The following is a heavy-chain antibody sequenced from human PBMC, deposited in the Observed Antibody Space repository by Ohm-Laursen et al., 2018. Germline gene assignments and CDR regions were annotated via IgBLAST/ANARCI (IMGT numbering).Heavy chain of an antibody. D-gene: IGHD1-26*01. CDR2: VSWNSDTT. V-gene: IGHV3-9*01. J-gene: IGHJ3*01. Sequence: SLRLSCAASGFTFPNYAIHWVRQAPGKGLEWVSGVSWNSDTTGYAVSVKGRFTITRDNAKNSVYLQMNSLRPEDTALYYCAKARSPGSYFLPFDVWGQGAMVTVSS. CDR1: GFTFPNYA. CDR3: AKARSPGSYFLPFDV.